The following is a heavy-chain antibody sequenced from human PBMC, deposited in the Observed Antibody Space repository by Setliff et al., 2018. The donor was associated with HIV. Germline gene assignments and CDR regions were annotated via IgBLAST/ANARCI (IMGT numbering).Heavy chain of an antibody. Sequence: SETLSLTCAVSGGSISSNWWSWVRQSPGKGLEWIGEIYHSGSTHYNPSLQSRVTISVDKSKSQFSLKLNSVTAADTAVYYCGGNGYYSIDYWGQGTQVTVSS. V-gene: IGHV4-4*02. D-gene: IGHD3-22*01. CDR3: GGNGYYSIDY. CDR2: IYHSGST. J-gene: IGHJ4*02. CDR1: GGSISSNW.